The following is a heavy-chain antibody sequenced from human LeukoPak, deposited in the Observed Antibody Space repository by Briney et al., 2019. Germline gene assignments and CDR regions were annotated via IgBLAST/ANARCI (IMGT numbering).Heavy chain of an antibody. J-gene: IGHJ5*02. D-gene: IGHD2-2*01. CDR2: IKQDGSEK. V-gene: IGHV3-7*03. CDR3: TADKVPTDHYNWVDP. Sequence: GGSLRLSCAASGFTFSSYWMSWVRQAPGKGLEWVANIKQDGSEKYYVDSVKGRFTISRDNAKNSLYLQMNSLRAEDTAVYYCTADKVPTDHYNWVDPWGQGTQVTVSS. CDR1: GFTFSSYW.